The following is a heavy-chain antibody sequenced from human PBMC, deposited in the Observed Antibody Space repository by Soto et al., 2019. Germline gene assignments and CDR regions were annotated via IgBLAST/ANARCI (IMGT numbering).Heavy chain of an antibody. CDR3: ARTRPYSGYGHYYYYYGMDV. CDR1: GGSFSSYY. J-gene: IGHJ6*02. V-gene: IGHV4-59*01. Sequence: QVQLQESGPGLVKPSETLSLTCTVSGGSFSSYYWSWIRQPPGKGLEWIGSIHYSGITNYNPSLKSRVTTSVDTSQNQFSLQLSSVTAADTAVYYCARTRPYSGYGHYYYYYGMDVWGQGTTVTVSS. CDR2: IHYSGIT. D-gene: IGHD5-12*01.